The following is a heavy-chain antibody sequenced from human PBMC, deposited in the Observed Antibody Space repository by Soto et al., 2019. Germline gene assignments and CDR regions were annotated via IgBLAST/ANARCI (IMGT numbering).Heavy chain of an antibody. D-gene: IGHD3-3*01. CDR1: GYSFTSYW. V-gene: IGHV5-51*01. CDR3: ARFLTIFGVVKDNWFDP. J-gene: IGHJ5*02. CDR2: IYPGDSDT. Sequence: PGESLKISCKGSGYSFTSYWIGWVRQMPGKGLEWMGIIYPGDSDTRYSPSFQGQVTISADKSISTAYLQWSSLKASDTAMYYCARFLTIFGVVKDNWFDPWGQGTLVTVSS.